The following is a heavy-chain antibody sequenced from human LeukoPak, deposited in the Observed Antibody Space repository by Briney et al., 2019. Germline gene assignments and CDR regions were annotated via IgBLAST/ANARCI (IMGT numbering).Heavy chain of an antibody. CDR2: IRYDGSNK. CDR1: GFTFSSYG. D-gene: IGHD3-16*01. CDR3: ARWGGTRQFYFDY. Sequence: PGGSLRLSCAASGFTFSSYGMHWVRQAPGKGLEWVAFIRYDGSNKYYADSVKGRFTISKDSSENTLYLQMNRLRADDTAIYYCARWGGTRQFYFDYWGQGTLATVSS. V-gene: IGHV3-30*02. J-gene: IGHJ4*02.